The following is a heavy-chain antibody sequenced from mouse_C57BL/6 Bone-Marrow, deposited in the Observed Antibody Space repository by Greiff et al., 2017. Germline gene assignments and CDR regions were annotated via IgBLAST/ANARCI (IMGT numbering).Heavy chain of an antibody. CDR1: GYSIPSGYY. J-gene: IGHJ1*03. CDR2: ISDDGSN. Sequence: VQLQPSGPGLAKPSQSLSLTCSVTGYSIPSGYYWTWIRQFPGNKLEWMGYISDDGSNNYNPSLKNRISITRETSKNQFFLKLNSVTTEDTATYYCAKVSGVWYFDVWGTGTTVTVSS. V-gene: IGHV3-6*01. D-gene: IGHD1-3*01. CDR3: AKVSGVWYFDV.